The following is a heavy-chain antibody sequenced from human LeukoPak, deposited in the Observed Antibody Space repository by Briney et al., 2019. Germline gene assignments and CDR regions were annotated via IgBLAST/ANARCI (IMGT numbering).Heavy chain of an antibody. V-gene: IGHV3-43D*03. D-gene: IGHD3-10*01. Sequence: GGSLRLSCAASGFTFDDYAMHWVRQAPGKGPEWVSLISWDGGSTYYADSVKGRFTISRDNSKNTLYLQMNSLRAEDTAVYYCAEIPGVWFGERPEGYWGQGTLVTVSS. CDR3: AEIPGVWFGERPEGY. CDR1: GFTFDDYA. CDR2: ISWDGGST. J-gene: IGHJ4*02.